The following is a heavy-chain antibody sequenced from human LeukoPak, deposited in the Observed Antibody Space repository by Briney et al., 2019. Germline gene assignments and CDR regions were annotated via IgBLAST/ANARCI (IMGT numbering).Heavy chain of an antibody. CDR2: ISYDGCKK. CDR3: ATERSGRGSLFYYGSGSFYGFAY. J-gene: IGHJ4*02. D-gene: IGHD3-10*01. V-gene: IGHV3-30*03. CDR1: GFTFRNYG. Sequence: GRSVTLSCPASGFTFRNYGIHWVRQAPGKGLDWVSCISYDGCKKYYADSAKGRFYISRDNSKNTLYVQMDSLRPEDTAVYYCATERSGRGSLFYYGSGSFYGFAYWGQGTLVTVSS.